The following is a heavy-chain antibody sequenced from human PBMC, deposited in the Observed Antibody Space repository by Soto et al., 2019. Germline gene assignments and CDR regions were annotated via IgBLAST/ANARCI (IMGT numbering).Heavy chain of an antibody. CDR3: VRDKGGSYADAFDI. CDR1: GASISSSY. Sequence: SETLSLTCTVSGASISSSYWSWIRQPAGKGLEWIGRIYTSGSTNYNPSLKSRLTMSGDTSRNQFSLRLTSVTAADTAFYYCVRDKGGSYADAFDIWGQGTMVTVSS. J-gene: IGHJ3*02. D-gene: IGHD1-26*01. CDR2: IYTSGST. V-gene: IGHV4-4*07.